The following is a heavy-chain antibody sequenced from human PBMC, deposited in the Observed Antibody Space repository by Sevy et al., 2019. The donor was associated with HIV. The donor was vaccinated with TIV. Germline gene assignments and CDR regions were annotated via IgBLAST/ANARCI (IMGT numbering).Heavy chain of an antibody. CDR3: ATGPFYYDSSGYYFRALDY. CDR1: GYTLTELS. J-gene: IGHJ4*02. CDR2: FDPEDGET. V-gene: IGHV1-24*01. Sequence: ASVKVSCKVSGYTLTELSMHWVRQAPGKGLEWMGGFDPEDGETIYAQKFQGRVTMTEDTSTDTAYMELSSLRSGDTAVYYCATGPFYYDSSGYYFRALDYWGQGTLVTVSS. D-gene: IGHD3-22*01.